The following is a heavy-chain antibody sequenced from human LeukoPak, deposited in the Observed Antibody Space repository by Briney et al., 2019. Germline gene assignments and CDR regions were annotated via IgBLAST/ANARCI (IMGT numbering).Heavy chain of an antibody. Sequence: GASVKVSCNASGGTFSSYAISWVRQAPGQGLEWMGGIIPIFGTANYAQKFQGRVTITTDESTSTVYMELSSLRSEDTAVYYCARDSGLRFLEWLSYFDYWGQGTLVTVSS. J-gene: IGHJ4*02. CDR3: ARDSGLRFLEWLSYFDY. CDR2: IIPIFGTA. D-gene: IGHD3-3*01. V-gene: IGHV1-69*05. CDR1: GGTFSSYA.